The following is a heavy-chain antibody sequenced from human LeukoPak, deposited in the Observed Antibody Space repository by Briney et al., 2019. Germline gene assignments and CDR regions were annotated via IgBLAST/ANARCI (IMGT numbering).Heavy chain of an antibody. CDR1: GYTFTSYG. J-gene: IGHJ4*02. CDR3: ARGSPPRRNYDSRGYYSYYFDY. V-gene: IGHV1-18*01. D-gene: IGHD3-22*01. CDR2: ISAYNGNT. Sequence: ASVKVSCKASGYTFTSYGISWVRQAPGQGLEWMGWISAYNGNTNYAQKLQGRVTMTTDTSTSTVYMELGSLRSDDTAVYYCARGSPPRRNYDSRGYYSYYFDYWGQGTLVTVSS.